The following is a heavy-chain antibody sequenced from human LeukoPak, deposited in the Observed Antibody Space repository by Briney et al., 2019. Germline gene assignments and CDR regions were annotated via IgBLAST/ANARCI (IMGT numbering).Heavy chain of an antibody. J-gene: IGHJ3*02. V-gene: IGHV3-66*01. CDR2: IYSGATP. Sequence: IYSGATPYYADSVKGRFTISRDNSKNTLYLQMNSLRAEDTAVYYCARDSYYYDSCAFDIWGQGTMVTVSS. CDR3: ARDSYYYDSCAFDI. D-gene: IGHD3-22*01.